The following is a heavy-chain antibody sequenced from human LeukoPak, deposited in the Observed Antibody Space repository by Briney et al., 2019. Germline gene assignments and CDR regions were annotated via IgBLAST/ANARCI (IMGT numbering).Heavy chain of an antibody. J-gene: IGHJ5*02. Sequence: GGSLRLSCAASGFTVSSYYMSWVRQAPGKGLEWVSVIYSGDSTYYADSVKGRFTISRHNSKNTLYLQMNSLRTEDTAVYYCARDRYSSSSFWFDPWGQGTLVTVSS. D-gene: IGHD6-6*01. CDR1: GFTVSSYY. V-gene: IGHV3-53*04. CDR3: ARDRYSSSSFWFDP. CDR2: IYSGDST.